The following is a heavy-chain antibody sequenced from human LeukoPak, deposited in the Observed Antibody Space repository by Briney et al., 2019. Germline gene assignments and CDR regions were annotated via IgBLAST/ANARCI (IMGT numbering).Heavy chain of an antibody. Sequence: GESLQISCKGSGYNFTNYWIGWVRPIPGKGLEWMGIIYPGDSDTIYSPSFQGRVTISVDKSISTANLLWSSLKASDTAMYYCVRHRQLESTTSPFDYWGQGTLVTVSS. D-gene: IGHD2-2*01. CDR3: VRHRQLESTTSPFDY. CDR1: GYNFTNYW. CDR2: IYPGDSDT. J-gene: IGHJ4*02. V-gene: IGHV5-51*01.